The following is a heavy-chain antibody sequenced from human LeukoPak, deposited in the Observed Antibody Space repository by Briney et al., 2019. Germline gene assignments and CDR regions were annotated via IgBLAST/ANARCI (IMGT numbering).Heavy chain of an antibody. CDR3: AKGSGNGYGSGPFDY. CDR1: GYSISSGYY. J-gene: IGHJ4*02. D-gene: IGHD3-10*01. Sequence: ETLSLTCTASGYSISSGYYWGWIRQPPGQGLEWVSAISGSGGSTYYADSVKGHFTISRDNSKNTLYLQMNSLRAEDTAIYFCAKGSGNGYGSGPFDYWGQGTLVTVSS. CDR2: ISGSGGST. V-gene: IGHV3-23*01.